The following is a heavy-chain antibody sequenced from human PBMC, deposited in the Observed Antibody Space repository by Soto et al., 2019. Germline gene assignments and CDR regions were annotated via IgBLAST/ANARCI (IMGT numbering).Heavy chain of an antibody. Sequence: GGSFSGYYWSLIRQPPGKGLEWIGEINHSGSTNYNPSLKSRVTISVDTSKNQFSLKLRSLRSDDTAVYYCARGGALYPLSGSDFDYWGQGTLVTVSS. CDR3: ARGGALYPLSGSDFDY. CDR1: GGSFSGYY. D-gene: IGHD6-25*01. V-gene: IGHV4-34*01. J-gene: IGHJ4*02. CDR2: INHSGST.